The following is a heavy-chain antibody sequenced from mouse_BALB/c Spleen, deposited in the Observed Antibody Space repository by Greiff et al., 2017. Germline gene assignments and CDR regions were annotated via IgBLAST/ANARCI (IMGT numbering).Heavy chain of an antibody. CDR3: ARGGLYYDYEEYYFDY. CDR2: INPGSGGT. Sequence: QVQLQQSGAELVRPGTSVKVSCKASGYAFTNYLLEWVKQRPGQGLEWIGVINPGSGGTNYNEKFKGKATLTADKSSSTAYMQLSSLTSDDSAVYFCARGGLYYDYEEYYFDYWGQGTTLTVAS. J-gene: IGHJ2*01. CDR1: GYAFTNYL. D-gene: IGHD2-4*01. V-gene: IGHV1-54*01.